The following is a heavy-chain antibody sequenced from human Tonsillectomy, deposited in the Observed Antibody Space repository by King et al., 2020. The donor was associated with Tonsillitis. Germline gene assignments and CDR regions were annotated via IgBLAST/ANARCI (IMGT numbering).Heavy chain of an antibody. D-gene: IGHD2-21*01. CDR2: IINGGGTS. CDR1: GFTFNNYA. V-gene: IGHV3-23*04. J-gene: IGHJ2*01. Sequence: VQLVQSGGGLVQPGGSLRLACAASGFTFNNYAMSWVRQAPGKGLEWVPGIINGGGTSYYADSVKGRFTISRDKSKNTLYLQMNSLRAEDTAVYYCAKDLEDGDYGFSRYFDLWGRGTLVTVSS. CDR3: AKDLEDGDYGFSRYFDL.